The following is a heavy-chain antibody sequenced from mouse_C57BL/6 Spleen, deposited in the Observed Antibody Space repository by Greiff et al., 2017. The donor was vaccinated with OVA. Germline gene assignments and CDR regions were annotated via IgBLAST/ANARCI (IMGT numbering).Heavy chain of an antibody. D-gene: IGHD4-1*01. Sequence: QVQLKESGAELVKPGASVKLSCKASGYTFTEYTIHWVKQRSGQGLEWIGWFYPGSGSIKYNEKFKDKATLTADKSSSTAYMELSRLTSEDSAVYFCARHEGVGRAFDYWGQGTTLTVSS. J-gene: IGHJ2*01. CDR1: GYTFTEYT. CDR3: ARHEGVGRAFDY. V-gene: IGHV1-62-2*01. CDR2: FYPGSGSI.